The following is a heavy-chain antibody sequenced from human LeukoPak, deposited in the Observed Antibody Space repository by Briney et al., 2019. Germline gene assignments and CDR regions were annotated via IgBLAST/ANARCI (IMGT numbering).Heavy chain of an antibody. D-gene: IGHD2-8*01. J-gene: IGHJ4*02. CDR2: IHYSGST. Sequence: PSETLSLTCTVSGGSISSSSYYWGWIRQPPGKGLEWIGSIHYSGSTYYNPSLKSRVTISADTSKNQFSLKVNSVTAADTAVYYCARGGVMIDYWGQGTLVTVSS. CDR3: ARGGVMIDY. CDR1: GGSISSSSYY. V-gene: IGHV4-39*07.